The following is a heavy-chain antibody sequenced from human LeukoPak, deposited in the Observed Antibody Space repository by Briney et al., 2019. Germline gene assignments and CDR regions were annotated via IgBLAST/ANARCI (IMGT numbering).Heavy chain of an antibody. J-gene: IGHJ6*02. V-gene: IGHV3-11*01. D-gene: IGHD3-22*01. CDR3: ARDVSDYYDSSGYYYCYYGMDV. CDR2: ISSSGSTI. CDR1: GFTFSDYY. Sequence: PGGSLRLSCAASGFTFSDYYMSWIRQAPGKGLEWVSYISSSGSTIYYADSVKGRFTISRDNAKNSLYLQMNSLRAEDTAVYYCARDVSDYYDSSGYYYCYYGMDVWGQGTTVTVSS.